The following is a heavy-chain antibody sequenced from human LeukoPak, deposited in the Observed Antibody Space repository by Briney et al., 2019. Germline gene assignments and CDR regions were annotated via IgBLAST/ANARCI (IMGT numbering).Heavy chain of an antibody. Sequence: PGGSLRLSCAASGFTFSSYAMSWVRQAPGKGLEWVSAISGSGGSTYYADSVKGRFTISRDNSKNTLYLQMNSLRAEDTAVYYCAKDFWSGYYNSYYFDYWGQGTLVTVSS. CDR1: GFTFSSYA. CDR3: AKDFWSGYYNSYYFDY. J-gene: IGHJ4*02. D-gene: IGHD3-3*01. V-gene: IGHV3-23*01. CDR2: ISGSGGST.